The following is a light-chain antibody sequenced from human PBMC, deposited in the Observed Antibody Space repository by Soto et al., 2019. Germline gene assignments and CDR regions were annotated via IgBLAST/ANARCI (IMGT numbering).Light chain of an antibody. CDR2: KAS. Sequence: DIQMPQSPSTLSGSVGDRVTITCRASQTISSWLAWYQQKPGKAPKLLIYKASTLKIGVPSRFSGSGSGTEFTLTSSSLQPDDFATYYCQHYNSYSEAFGQGTKVELK. CDR3: QHYNSYSEA. V-gene: IGKV1-5*03. J-gene: IGKJ1*01. CDR1: QTISSW.